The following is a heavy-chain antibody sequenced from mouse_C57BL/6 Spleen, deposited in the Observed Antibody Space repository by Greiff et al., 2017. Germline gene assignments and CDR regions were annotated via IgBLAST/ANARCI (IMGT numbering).Heavy chain of an antibody. CDR1: GYTFTSYW. D-gene: IGHD3-2*02. J-gene: IGHJ4*01. CDR2: INPSNGGT. Sequence: QVQLQQPGTELVKPGASVKLSCKASGYTFTSYWMNWVKQRPGQGLEWIGNINPSNGGTNYNEKFKSKATLTVDKSSSTAYMQLSSLTSEDSAVYYCARSQLRLLHAMDYWGQGTSVTVSS. V-gene: IGHV1-53*01. CDR3: ARSQLRLLHAMDY.